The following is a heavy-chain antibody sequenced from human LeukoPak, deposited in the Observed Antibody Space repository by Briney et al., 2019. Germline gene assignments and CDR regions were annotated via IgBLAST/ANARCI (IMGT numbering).Heavy chain of an antibody. J-gene: IGHJ4*02. D-gene: IGHD6-19*01. CDR2: IYYSGST. Sequence: SETLSLTCTVSGGSISSSSYYWGWIRQPPGKGLEWIGSIYYSGSTYYNPSLKSRVTISVDTSKNQFSLKLSSVTAADTAVYYCAREQGAYSSGWYDYWGQGTLVTVSS. CDR3: AREQGAYSSGWYDY. CDR1: GGSISSSSYY. V-gene: IGHV4-39*01.